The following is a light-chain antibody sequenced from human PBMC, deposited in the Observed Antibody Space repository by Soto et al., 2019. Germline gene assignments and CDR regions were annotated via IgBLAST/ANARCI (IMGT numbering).Light chain of an antibody. V-gene: IGKV3-20*01. CDR1: QSVSNNY. Sequence: IVLTHSPGTLSLSPGERASLSCRASQSVSNNYLAWYQQKPGQAPRLVIYDASSRAAGIPDRFSASGSGTDFTLTISRLEPEDVAAYYCQQYASSPLTFGRGTKVDIK. CDR2: DAS. J-gene: IGKJ1*01. CDR3: QQYASSPLT.